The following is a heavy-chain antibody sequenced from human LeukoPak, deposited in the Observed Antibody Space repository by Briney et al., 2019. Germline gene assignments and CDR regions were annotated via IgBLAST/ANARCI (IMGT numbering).Heavy chain of an antibody. CDR2: IYYSGST. J-gene: IGHJ1*01. CDR3: ASSGWSLIYFQH. Sequence: PSETLSLTCTVSGGSISSYYWSWIRQPPGKGLEWIGYIYYSGSTNYNPSLKSRVTISADTSKNQFSLKLSSVTAADTAVYYCASSGWSLIYFQHWGQGTLVTVSS. CDR1: GGSISSYY. V-gene: IGHV4-59*01. D-gene: IGHD6-19*01.